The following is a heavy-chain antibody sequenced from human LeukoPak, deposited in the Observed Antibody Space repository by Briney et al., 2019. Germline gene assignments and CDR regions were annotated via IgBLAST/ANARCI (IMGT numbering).Heavy chain of an antibody. Sequence: ASVKVSCKASGYTFTSYYMHWVRQAPGQGLEWMGIINPSGGSTSYAQKFQGRVTMTRDTSTSTVYMELSSLRSEDTAVYYCASMVHYYGRPIGYFDYWGQGTLVTVSS. CDR3: ASMVHYYGRPIGYFDY. D-gene: IGHD3-22*01. V-gene: IGHV1-46*01. CDR2: INPSGGST. J-gene: IGHJ4*02. CDR1: GYTFTSYY.